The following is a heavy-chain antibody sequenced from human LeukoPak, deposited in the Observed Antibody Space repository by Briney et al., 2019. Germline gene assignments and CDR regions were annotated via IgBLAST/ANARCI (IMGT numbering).Heavy chain of an antibody. CDR3: ARETKTAAADYYYFYYYMDV. CDR2: IYTSGST. CDR1: GGSSSSGSYY. V-gene: IGHV4-61*02. Sequence: SETLSLTCTVSGGSSSSGSYYWSWIRQPAGKGLEWIGRIYTSGSTNYNPSLKSRVTISVDTSKNQFSLRLSSVTAADTAVYYSARETKTAAADYYYFYYYMDVWGKGTTVTISS. J-gene: IGHJ6*03. D-gene: IGHD6-13*01.